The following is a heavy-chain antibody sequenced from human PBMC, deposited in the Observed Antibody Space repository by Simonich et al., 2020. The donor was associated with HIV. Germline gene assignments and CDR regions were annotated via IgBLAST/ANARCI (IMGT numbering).Heavy chain of an antibody. CDR2: MNPNRGNT. CDR3: ARALRWFDP. J-gene: IGHJ5*02. D-gene: IGHD4-17*01. Sequence: QVQLVQSGAEVKQPGASVKVSCKASGYPFTSYDIRWVRQATGQGLEGMGWMNPNRGNTDYAKKFQGRVTISRDTSIRTAYMELSSLRSEDTAVYYCARALRWFDPWGQGTLVTVSS. CDR1: GYPFTSYD. V-gene: IGHV1-8*03.